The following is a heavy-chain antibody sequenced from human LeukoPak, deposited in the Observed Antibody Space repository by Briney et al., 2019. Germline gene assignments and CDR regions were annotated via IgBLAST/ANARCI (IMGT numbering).Heavy chain of an antibody. CDR1: GFTFSSYS. Sequence: SGGSLRLSCAASGFTFSSYSMNWVCQAPGKGLEWVSYISSSSSTIYYADSVKGRFTISRDNAKNSLYLQMNSLRDEDTAVYYCARGLLGYSSGWYYYYYGMDVWGQGTTVTVSS. J-gene: IGHJ6*02. CDR2: ISSSSSTI. D-gene: IGHD6-19*01. V-gene: IGHV3-48*02. CDR3: ARGLLGYSSGWYYYYYGMDV.